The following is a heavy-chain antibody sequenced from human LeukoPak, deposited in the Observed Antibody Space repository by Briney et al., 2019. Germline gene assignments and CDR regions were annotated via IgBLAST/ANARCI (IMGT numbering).Heavy chain of an antibody. CDR2: IKRGSDGGTT. Sequence: GGSLRLSCAASGFSFNNAWMNWVRQATGKGLEWVGRIKRGSDGGTTEYAAPVKGRFIISRDDSRNTLYLEMASLQIEDTAVYYCTTDPSVLVVGYWGQGTLVTVSS. D-gene: IGHD2-15*01. J-gene: IGHJ4*02. CDR1: GFSFNNAW. V-gene: IGHV3-15*01. CDR3: TTDPSVLVVGY.